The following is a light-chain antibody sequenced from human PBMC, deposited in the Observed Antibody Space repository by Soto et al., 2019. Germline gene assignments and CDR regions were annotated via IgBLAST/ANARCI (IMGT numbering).Light chain of an antibody. CDR1: QSVRNY. J-gene: IGKJ1*01. CDR2: GAS. V-gene: IGKV3-15*01. Sequence: IVMTQSPATLSVSPGERATLSCRASQSVRNYLAWYQQRPGQAPRLLIFGASTRATDIPARFSGSGSGTEFTLTISSLQSEDFEFYYCQQYNNWPRTFGKGTKVDIK. CDR3: QQYNNWPRT.